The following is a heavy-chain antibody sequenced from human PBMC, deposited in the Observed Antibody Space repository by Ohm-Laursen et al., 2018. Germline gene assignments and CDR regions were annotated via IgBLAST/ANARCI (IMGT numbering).Heavy chain of an antibody. V-gene: IGHV3-9*01. CDR1: GFTFDDYA. CDR3: AKDIGCSSTSCYPYYYYSMDV. CDR2: ISWNSGSI. J-gene: IGHJ6*02. Sequence: SLRLSCSASGFTFDDYAMHWVRQAPGKGLEWVSGISWNSGSIGYADSVKGRFTISRDNAKNSLYLQMNSLRAEDTALYYCAKDIGCSSTSCYPYYYYSMDVWGQGTTVTVSS. D-gene: IGHD2-2*01.